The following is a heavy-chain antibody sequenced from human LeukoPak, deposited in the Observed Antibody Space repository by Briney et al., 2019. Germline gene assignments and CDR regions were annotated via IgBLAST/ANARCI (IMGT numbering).Heavy chain of an antibody. Sequence: GGSLKLFCAASGFTFSSYGMSSVRQAPGKGMEWVSDNSGRGVSTYYADCGNGRFAISRDTCKNRLYLQMNSRRADDTAVYYCARSGRGGAFDIWGQGTMVTVSS. D-gene: IGHD1-26*01. V-gene: IGHV3-23*01. J-gene: IGHJ3*02. CDR1: GFTFSSYG. CDR2: NSGRGVST. CDR3: ARSGRGGAFDI.